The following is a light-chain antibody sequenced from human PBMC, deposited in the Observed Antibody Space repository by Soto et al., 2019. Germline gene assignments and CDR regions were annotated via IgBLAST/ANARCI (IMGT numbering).Light chain of an antibody. CDR1: QSVSSY. V-gene: IGKV3-11*01. CDR3: QQRSNCPLT. Sequence: EIVLTQSPATLSLSPGERATLSCRASQSVSSYLAGYQQKPVHAPRLLIYDSSNRATGIPARFSGSGSGTDSTLTISSLEPEDFAVYYCQQRSNCPLTFGGGTQVEIK. J-gene: IGKJ4*01. CDR2: DSS.